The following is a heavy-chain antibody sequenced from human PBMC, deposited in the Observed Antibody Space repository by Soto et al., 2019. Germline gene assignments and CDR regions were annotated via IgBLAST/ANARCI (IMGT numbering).Heavy chain of an antibody. CDR2: IIPIFGTA. CDR1: GGTFSSYA. CDR3: ARDPEVGYSSGWSEAHAFDI. Sequence: QVQLVQSGAEVKKPGSSVKVSCKASGGTFSSYAISWVRQAPGQGLEWMGGIIPIFGTANYAQKFQGRVTFTADESTSTAYMELSSLRSEDTAVYYCARDPEVGYSSGWSEAHAFDIWGQGTMVTVSS. V-gene: IGHV1-69*01. D-gene: IGHD6-19*01. J-gene: IGHJ3*02.